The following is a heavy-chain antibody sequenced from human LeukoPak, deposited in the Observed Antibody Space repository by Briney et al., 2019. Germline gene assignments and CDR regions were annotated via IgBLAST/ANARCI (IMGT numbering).Heavy chain of an antibody. CDR1: SGSFSGYY. J-gene: IGHJ4*02. V-gene: IGHV4-34*01. CDR2: INHSGST. Sequence: PSETLSLTCAVYSGSFSGYYWSWLRQPPGKGLEWIGEINHSGSTNYNPSLKSRVTISVDTSKNQFSLKLSSVTAADTAVYYCARGNRPRITRGGGFDYWGQGTLVTVSS. CDR3: ARGNRPRITRGGGFDY. D-gene: IGHD3-10*01.